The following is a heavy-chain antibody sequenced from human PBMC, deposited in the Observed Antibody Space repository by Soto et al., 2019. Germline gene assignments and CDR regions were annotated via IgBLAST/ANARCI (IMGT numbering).Heavy chain of an antibody. CDR1: GFTFSSYE. V-gene: IGHV3-48*03. D-gene: IGHD3-3*01. J-gene: IGHJ6*02. Sequence: EVQLVESGGGLVQPGGSLRLSCAASGFTFSSYEMNWVRQAPGKGLEWVSYISSSGSTIYYADSVKGRFTISRDNAKNSLYLQMNSLRAEDTAVYYCARDVNMHDSTSYGMDVWGQGTTVTVSS. CDR2: ISSSGSTI. CDR3: ARDVNMHDSTSYGMDV.